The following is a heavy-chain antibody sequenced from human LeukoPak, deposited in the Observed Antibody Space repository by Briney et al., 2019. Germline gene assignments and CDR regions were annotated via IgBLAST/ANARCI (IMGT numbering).Heavy chain of an antibody. V-gene: IGHV1-18*01. CDR1: GCTFASYG. J-gene: IGHJ4*02. CDR3: ARSVGIAVDFDY. Sequence: ASVKVSCKASGCTFASYGITWVRQAPGQGLEWMGWISAYNGDTKYAQNTQDRVTMTTDTFSSTAYMELRSLRSDDTAAYYCARSVGIAVDFDYWGQGTLVTVSS. D-gene: IGHD6-19*01. CDR2: ISAYNGDT.